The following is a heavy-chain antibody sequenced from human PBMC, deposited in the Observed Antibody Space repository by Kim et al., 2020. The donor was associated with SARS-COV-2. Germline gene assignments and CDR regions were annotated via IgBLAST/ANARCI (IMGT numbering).Heavy chain of an antibody. CDR1: GFIFSYDA. V-gene: IGHV3-48*03. Sequence: GGSLRLSCVASGFIFSYDAMTWVRQAPGKGLEWISYISDDGDTTYYADSVKGRFTISRDNARNSVYLQMSSLRAEDMAVYYWVRFSGRSTFYYWGQGALVTVSS. J-gene: IGHJ4*02. CDR2: ISDDGDTT. D-gene: IGHD1-26*01. CDR3: VRFSGRSTFYY.